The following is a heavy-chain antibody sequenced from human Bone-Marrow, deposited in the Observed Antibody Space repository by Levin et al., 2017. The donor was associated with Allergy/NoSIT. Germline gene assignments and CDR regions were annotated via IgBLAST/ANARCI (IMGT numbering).Heavy chain of an antibody. CDR2: IIPIFGTA. J-gene: IGHJ3*02. D-gene: IGHD3-3*01. V-gene: IGHV1-69*13. Sequence: SVKVSCKASGGTFSSYAISWVRQAPGQGLEWMGGIIPIFGTANYAQKFQGRVTITADESTSTAYMELSSLRSEDTAVYYCAREGVWSGYKLRAFDIWGQGTMVTVSS. CDR3: AREGVWSGYKLRAFDI. CDR1: GGTFSSYA.